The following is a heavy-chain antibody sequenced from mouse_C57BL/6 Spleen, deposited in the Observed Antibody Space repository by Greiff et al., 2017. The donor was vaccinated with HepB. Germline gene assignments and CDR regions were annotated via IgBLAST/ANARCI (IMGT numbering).Heavy chain of an antibody. V-gene: IGHV5-16*01. D-gene: IGHD1-1*01. J-gene: IGHJ4*01. CDR2: INYDGSST. Sequence: VQLQESGGGLVQPGSSMKLSCTASGFTFSDYYMAWVRQVPEKGLEWVANINYDGSSTYYLDSLKSRFIISRDNAKNILYLQLSRLKSEDTATYYWSRENGVDDWGQGTSVTVSS. CDR1: GFTFSDYY. CDR3: SRENGVDD.